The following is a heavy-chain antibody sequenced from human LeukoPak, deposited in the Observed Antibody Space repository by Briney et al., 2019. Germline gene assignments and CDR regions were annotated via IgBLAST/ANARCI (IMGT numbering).Heavy chain of an antibody. J-gene: IGHJ4*02. CDR3: ARGALFVDY. CDR1: GGSISSYY. V-gene: IGHV4-59*01. D-gene: IGHD3-10*02. CDR2: IYYSGST. Sequence: SETLSLTCTVSGGSISSYYWSWIRQPPGKGLEWIGYIYYSGSTNYNPSLKSRVTISVDTSKNQFSLKLSSATAADTAVYYCARGALFVDYWGQGTLVTVSS.